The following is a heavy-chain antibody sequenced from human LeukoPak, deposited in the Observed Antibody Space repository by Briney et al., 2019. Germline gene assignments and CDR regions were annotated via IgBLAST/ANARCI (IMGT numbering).Heavy chain of an antibody. CDR2: ISGSGGST. Sequence: GGSLRLSCAVSGFTFRSYAMSWVRQAPGKGLEWVSAISGSGGSTYYADSVKGRFTISRDNSKNTLYLQMNSLRAEDTAVYYCAHPVLLWFGESSTDDAFDIWGQGTMVTVSS. J-gene: IGHJ3*02. CDR3: AHPVLLWFGESSTDDAFDI. D-gene: IGHD3-10*01. V-gene: IGHV3-23*01. CDR1: GFTFRSYA.